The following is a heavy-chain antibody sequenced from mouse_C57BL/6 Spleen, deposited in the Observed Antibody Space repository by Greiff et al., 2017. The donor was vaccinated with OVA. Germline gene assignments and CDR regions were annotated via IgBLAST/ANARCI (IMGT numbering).Heavy chain of an antibody. J-gene: IGHJ2*01. CDR3: AREGDLYYGSSYGY. V-gene: IGHV3-6*01. CDR1: GYSITSGYY. CDR2: ISYDGSN. D-gene: IGHD1-1*01. Sequence: DVKLVESGPGLVKPSQSLSLTCSVTGYSITSGYYWNWIRQFPGNKLEWMGYISYDGSNNYNPSLKNRISITRDTSKNQFFLKLNSVTTEDTATYYCAREGDLYYGSSYGYWGQGTTLTVSS.